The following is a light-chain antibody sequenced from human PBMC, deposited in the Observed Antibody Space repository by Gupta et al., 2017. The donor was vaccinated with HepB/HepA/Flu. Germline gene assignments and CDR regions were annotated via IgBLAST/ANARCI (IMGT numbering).Light chain of an antibody. CDR3: QAWDSSTAV. CDR2: QDS. Sequence: SYELTQPPSVSVSPGQTASITCSGDKLGDKYACWYQQKPGQSPVLVIYQDSKRTSGIPDRFSGYNSGNTATLTIRGTQARDEDDYYCQAWDSSTAVFGTGTKVTVL. CDR1: KLGDKY. V-gene: IGLV3-1*01. J-gene: IGLJ1*01.